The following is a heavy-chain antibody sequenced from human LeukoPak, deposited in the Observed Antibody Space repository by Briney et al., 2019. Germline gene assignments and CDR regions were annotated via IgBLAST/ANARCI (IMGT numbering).Heavy chain of an antibody. CDR1: GFTFSSYW. V-gene: IGHV3-7*01. D-gene: IGHD5-18*01. CDR2: IKQDGSEK. Sequence: GGSLRLSCAASGFTFSSYWMSWVRQAPGKGLEWVANIKQDGSEKYYVDSVKGRFTISRDNAKNSLYLQMNSLRAEDTDVYYCARDTAMESDAFDIWGQGTMVTVSS. CDR3: ARDTAMESDAFDI. J-gene: IGHJ3*02.